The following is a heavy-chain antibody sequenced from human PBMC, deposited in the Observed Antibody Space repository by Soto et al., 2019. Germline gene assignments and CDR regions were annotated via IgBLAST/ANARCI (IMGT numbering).Heavy chain of an antibody. CDR2: IWYDGSNK. V-gene: IGHV3-33*01. CDR1: GFTFSSYG. Sequence: QVQLVESGGGVVQPGRSLRLSCTASGFTFSSYGMHWVRQAPGKGLEWVAVIWYDGSNKYYADSVKGRFTISRDNSKNTLYLQMNSLRAEDTAVYYCARGGVGAVANYYYGMDVWGQGTTVTVSS. CDR3: ARGGVGAVANYYYGMDV. J-gene: IGHJ6*02. D-gene: IGHD6-19*01.